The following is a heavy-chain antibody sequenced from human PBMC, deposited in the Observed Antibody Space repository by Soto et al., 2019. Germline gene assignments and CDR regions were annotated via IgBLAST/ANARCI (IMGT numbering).Heavy chain of an antibody. Sequence: PGGSLRLSCAASGFTFSSYAMSWVRQAPGKGLEWVSAISGSGGSTYYADSVKGRFTISRDNSKNTLYLQMNSLRAEDTAVYYCALSTYYDFWSGLASYYYYGMDVWGQGTTVTVSS. J-gene: IGHJ6*02. CDR1: GFTFSSYA. V-gene: IGHV3-23*01. CDR3: ALSTYYDFWSGLASYYYYGMDV. CDR2: ISGSGGST. D-gene: IGHD3-3*01.